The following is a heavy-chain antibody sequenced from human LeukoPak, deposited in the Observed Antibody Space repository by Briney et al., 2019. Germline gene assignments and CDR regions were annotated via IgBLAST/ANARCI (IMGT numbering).Heavy chain of an antibody. CDR2: INHSGST. Sequence: PSETLSLTCAVYGGSFSGYYWSWIRQPPGKELEWIGEINHSGSTNYNPSLKSRVTISVDTSKNQFSLKLSSVTAADTAVYYCARGRGVAARRYFDYWGQGTLVTVSS. CDR1: GGSFSGYY. D-gene: IGHD6-6*01. CDR3: ARGRGVAARRYFDY. V-gene: IGHV4-34*01. J-gene: IGHJ4*02.